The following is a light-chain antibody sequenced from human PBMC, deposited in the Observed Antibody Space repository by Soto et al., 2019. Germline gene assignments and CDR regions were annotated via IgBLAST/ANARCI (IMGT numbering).Light chain of an antibody. CDR2: NNI. J-gene: IGLJ1*01. CDR1: SSNIGAGYD. Sequence: QSVLTQPPSVSGAPGQRVTISCIGSSSNIGAGYDVHWYQQLPGTAPKLLIYNNINRPSGVPGRFSGSKSATSVSLAITGLQAADEADYFCKSYAGSNTYVFGSGTKLTVL. V-gene: IGLV1-40*01. CDR3: KSYAGSNTYV.